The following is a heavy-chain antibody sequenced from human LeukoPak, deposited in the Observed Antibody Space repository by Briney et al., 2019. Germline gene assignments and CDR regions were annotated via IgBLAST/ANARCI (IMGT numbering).Heavy chain of an antibody. D-gene: IGHD4-17*01. CDR2: ISGSGGST. Sequence: GSLRLSCAASGFTFSSYAMSWVRQAPGKGLEWVSAISGSGGSTYYADSVKGRFTISRDNSKNTLYLQMNSLRAEDTAVYYCAKDLGYGDYVSLDYWGQGTLVTVSS. CDR3: AKDLGYGDYVSLDY. V-gene: IGHV3-23*01. J-gene: IGHJ4*02. CDR1: GFTFSSYA.